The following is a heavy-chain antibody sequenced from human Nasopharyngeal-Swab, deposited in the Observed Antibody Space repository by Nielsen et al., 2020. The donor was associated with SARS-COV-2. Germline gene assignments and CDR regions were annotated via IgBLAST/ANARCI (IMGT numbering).Heavy chain of an antibody. D-gene: IGHD4-23*01. CDR3: AKAVTPVDY. CDR1: GFTFGDYA. V-gene: IGHV3-23*01. Sequence: GGSLRLSCTTSGFTFGDYAMSWVRQAPGKGLEWVSAISGSGGSSYYADSVKGRFTISRDNSKNTLYLQMNSLRAEDTAVYYCAKAVTPVDYWGQGTLVTVSS. CDR2: ISGSGGSS. J-gene: IGHJ4*02.